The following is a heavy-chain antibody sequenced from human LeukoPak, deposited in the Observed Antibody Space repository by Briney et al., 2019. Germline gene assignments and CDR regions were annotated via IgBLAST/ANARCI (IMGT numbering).Heavy chain of an antibody. CDR3: ARDVRGYCTNGVCFFDY. CDR1: GFTVSSNY. J-gene: IGHJ4*02. V-gene: IGHV3-66*02. D-gene: IGHD2-8*01. Sequence: GGSLRLSCAASGFTVSSNYMSWVRQAPGKGLEWVSVIYSGGSTYYADSVKGRFTISRDNSKNTLYLQMNSLRAEDTAAYYCARDVRGYCTNGVCFFDYWGQGTLVTVSS. CDR2: IYSGGST.